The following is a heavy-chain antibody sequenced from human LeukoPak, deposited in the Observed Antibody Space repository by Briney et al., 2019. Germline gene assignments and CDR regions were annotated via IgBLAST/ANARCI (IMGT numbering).Heavy chain of an antibody. CDR3: AREEGGSYLPHWYFDL. CDR1: GGTFSSYA. Sequence: GASVKVSCKASGGTFSSYATSWVRQAPGQGLEWMGGVIPIFGIANYAQKFQGRVTITADESTSTAYMELSSLRSEDTAVYYCAREEGGSYLPHWYFDLWGRGTLVTVSS. CDR2: VIPIFGIA. D-gene: IGHD1-26*01. J-gene: IGHJ2*01. V-gene: IGHV1-69*13.